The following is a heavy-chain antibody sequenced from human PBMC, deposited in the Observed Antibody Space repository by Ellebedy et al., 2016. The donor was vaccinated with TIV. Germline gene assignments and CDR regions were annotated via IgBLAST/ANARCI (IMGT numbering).Heavy chain of an antibody. CDR3: AKPRSVARPDKNFDL. V-gene: IGHV3-21*01. J-gene: IGHJ4*02. D-gene: IGHD5-12*01. Sequence: PGGSLRLSCAASGFTFSPYTVNWVRQAPGKGLEWVSSIRSSDSYLYYADSVKGRFTISRDNAKNSLYLQMNSLSAEDTAVYYCAKPRSVARPDKNFDLWGQGTRVTVSS. CDR2: IRSSDSYL. CDR1: GFTFSPYT.